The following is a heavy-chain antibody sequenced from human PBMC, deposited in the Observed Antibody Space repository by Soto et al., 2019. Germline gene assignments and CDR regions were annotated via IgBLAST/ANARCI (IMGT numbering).Heavy chain of an antibody. V-gene: IGHV1-69*02. D-gene: IGHD3-3*01. CDR2: IIPILGIA. Sequence: QVQLVQSGAEVKKPGSSVKVSCKASGGTFSSYTISWVRQAPGQGLEWMGRIIPILGIANYAQKFQGRVTITAYKSTSTAYMELSSLRSEDTAVYYCARGFWSGYYEDYYYYYMDVWGKGTTVTVSS. J-gene: IGHJ6*03. CDR1: GGTFSSYT. CDR3: ARGFWSGYYEDYYYYYMDV.